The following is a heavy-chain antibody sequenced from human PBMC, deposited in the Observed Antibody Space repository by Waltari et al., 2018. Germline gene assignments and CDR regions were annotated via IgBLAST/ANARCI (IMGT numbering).Heavy chain of an antibody. CDR1: GFSLSTSGMR. CDR2: IDWDDDK. Sequence: QVTLKESGPALVKPTQTPTLTCTFSGFSLSTSGMRVSWIRQPPGKALEWLARIDWDDDKFYSTSLKTRLTISKDTSKNQVVLTRTNMDPVDTATYYCARSSSRYGMDVWGQGTTVTVSS. CDR3: ARSSSRYGMDV. D-gene: IGHD6-13*01. V-gene: IGHV2-70*04. J-gene: IGHJ6*02.